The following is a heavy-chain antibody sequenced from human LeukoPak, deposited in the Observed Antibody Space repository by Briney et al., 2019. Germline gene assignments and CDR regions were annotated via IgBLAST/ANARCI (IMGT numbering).Heavy chain of an antibody. CDR3: AREGSRLGDTAMVTNAFDN. V-gene: IGHV4-59*12. CDR2: IYYSGST. D-gene: IGHD5-18*01. Sequence: SETLSLTCTVSGGSISSYYWSWIRQPPGEGLEWIGYIYYSGSTNYNPSLKSRVTISVDTSKNQFSLKLSSVTAADTAVYYCAREGSRLGDTAMVTNAFDNRGQGTMVTVSS. CDR1: GGSISSYY. J-gene: IGHJ3*02.